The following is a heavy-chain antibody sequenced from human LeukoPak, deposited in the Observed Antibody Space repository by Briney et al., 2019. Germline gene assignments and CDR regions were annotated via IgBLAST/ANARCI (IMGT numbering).Heavy chain of an antibody. D-gene: IGHD1-26*01. CDR3: ARGGGRYSVDY. V-gene: IGHV1-2*02. CDR1: GYTFIDYY. J-gene: IGHJ4*02. CDR2: ISPNSGGT. Sequence: ASVKVSCKASGYTFIDYYMHWVRQAPGQGLEWMGWISPNSGGTKYVQKFQGRVTMTRDTSITTVYMELSGLSFDDTAVYYCARGGGRYSVDYWGQGTLVTVSS.